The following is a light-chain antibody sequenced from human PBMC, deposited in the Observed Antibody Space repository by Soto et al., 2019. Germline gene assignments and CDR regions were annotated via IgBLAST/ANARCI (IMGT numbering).Light chain of an antibody. J-gene: IGLJ1*01. CDR2: GNT. CDR1: SCNIGAGYD. V-gene: IGLV1-40*01. Sequence: QSVLTQPPSVSGAPGQRVTISCTGNSCNIGAGYDVHWYQHLPGTAPKLLIYGNTNRPSGVPDRFSGSKSGTSASLAITGLQAEDEADYYCQSYDSSLNYVFGTGTKVTVL. CDR3: QSYDSSLNYV.